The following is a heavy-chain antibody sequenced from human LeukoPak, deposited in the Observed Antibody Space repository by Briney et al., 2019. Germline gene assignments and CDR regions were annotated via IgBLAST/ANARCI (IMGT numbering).Heavy chain of an antibody. J-gene: IGHJ4*02. CDR3: ATHYYDSSGQFDY. V-gene: IGHV1-3*01. CDR1: GYTFTSYA. D-gene: IGHD3-22*01. CDR2: INAGNGNT. Sequence: ASVKVSCKASGYTFTSYAMHWVRQAPGQRLEWMGWINAGNGNTKYSQKFQGRVAITRDTSASTAYMELSSLRPEDTAVYYCATHYYDSSGQFDYWGQGTLVTVSS.